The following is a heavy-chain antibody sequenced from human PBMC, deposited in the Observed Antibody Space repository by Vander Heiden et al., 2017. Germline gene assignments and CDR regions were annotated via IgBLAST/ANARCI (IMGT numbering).Heavy chain of an antibody. CDR1: GFTFSIYS. CDR3: ARRGTTAFDY. J-gene: IGHJ4*02. V-gene: IGHV3-48*02. D-gene: IGHD3-16*01. Sequence: EVQLVESGGGLVQPGGSRRLSSAAAGFTFSIYSMNWLRQAPGKGLEWVSYISSGSSQTTHYADSVKGRFTISRDNAKNSLYLEMNSLRDEDTAVYYCARRGTTAFDYWGQGTLVTVSS. CDR2: ISSGSSQTT.